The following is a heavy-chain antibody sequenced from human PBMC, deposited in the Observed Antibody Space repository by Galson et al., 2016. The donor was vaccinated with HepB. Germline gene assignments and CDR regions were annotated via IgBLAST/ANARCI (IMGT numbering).Heavy chain of an antibody. V-gene: IGHV3-23*01. J-gene: IGHJ5*02. CDR2: IGGSGDST. CDR3: NWFGLNWFDP. Sequence: SLRLSCAASGFTFRSFAMSWVRQAPGKGLEWVSAIGGSGDSTYFADSVKGRFTISRDNSKNTLYLQMNSLRLCEGSPHRNNWFGLNWFDPWGQGTLVTV. D-gene: IGHD3-10*01. CDR1: GFTFRSFA.